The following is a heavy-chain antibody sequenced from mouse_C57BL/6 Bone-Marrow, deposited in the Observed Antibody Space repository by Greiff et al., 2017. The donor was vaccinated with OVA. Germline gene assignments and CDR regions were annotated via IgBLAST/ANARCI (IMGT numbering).Heavy chain of an antibody. V-gene: IGHV5-6*01. CDR2: ISSGGSYT. D-gene: IGHD1-1*01. CDR3: ARPHYYGSSLFAY. CDR1: GFTFSSYG. J-gene: IGHJ3*01. Sequence: EVQGVESGGDLVKPGGSLKLSCAASGFTFSSYGMSWVRQTPDKRLEWVATISSGGSYTYYPDSVKGRFTISRDNAKNTLYLQMSSLKSEDTAMYYCARPHYYGSSLFAYWGQGTLVTVSA.